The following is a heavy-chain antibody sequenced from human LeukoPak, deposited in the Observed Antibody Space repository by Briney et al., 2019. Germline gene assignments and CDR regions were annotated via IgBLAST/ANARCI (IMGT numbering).Heavy chain of an antibody. V-gene: IGHV4-59*08. CDR1: GGSTSSYY. J-gene: IGHJ5*02. D-gene: IGHD4-23*01. CDR3: AGIFGGPVSRRFDP. Sequence: SETLSLTCTVSGGSTSSYYWSWIRQPPGKGLEWIGYIYYSGSTNYNPSLKSRVTISVDTSKNQFSLKLSSLTAADTAVYYCAGIFGGPVSRRFDPWGQGTLVTVSS. CDR2: IYYSGST.